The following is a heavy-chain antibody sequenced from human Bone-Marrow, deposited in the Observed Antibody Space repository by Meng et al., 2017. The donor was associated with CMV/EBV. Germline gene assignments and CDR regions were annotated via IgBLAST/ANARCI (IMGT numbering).Heavy chain of an antibody. D-gene: IGHD2-2*02. CDR2: INPNSGGT. CDR1: GYTFTGYY. Sequence: ASVKVSCKASGYTFTGYYMHWVRQAPGQGLEWMGWINPNSGGTNYAQKFQGRVTMTRDTSISTAYMELSRLRSEDTAVYYCARECSSTSCYTGRQDAEYFQHWGQGTLVTVSS. J-gene: IGHJ1*01. V-gene: IGHV1-2*02. CDR3: ARECSSTSCYTGRQDAEYFQH.